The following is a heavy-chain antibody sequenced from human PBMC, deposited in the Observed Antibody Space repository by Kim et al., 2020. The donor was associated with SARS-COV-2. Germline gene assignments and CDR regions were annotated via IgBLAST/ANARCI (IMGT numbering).Heavy chain of an antibody. D-gene: IGHD6-13*01. CDR3: ARAGHIAAAGTSGYFQH. V-gene: IGHV4-31*02. J-gene: IGHJ1*01. Sequence: LKSRVTITVDTAKNQFALRLSSVTAADTAVYYCARAGHIAAAGTSGYFQHWGQGTLVTVSS.